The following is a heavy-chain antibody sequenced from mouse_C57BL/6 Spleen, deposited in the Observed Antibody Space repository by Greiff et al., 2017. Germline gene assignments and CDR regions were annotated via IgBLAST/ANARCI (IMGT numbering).Heavy chain of an antibody. Sequence: QVQLQQSGTELVKPGASVKLSCKASGYTFTSYWMHWVKQRPGQGLEWIGNINPSNGGTNYNEKFKSKATLTVDKSSSTAYMQLSSLTSEDSAVYYCARGGYYGYDDYAMDYWGQGTSVTVSS. D-gene: IGHD2-2*01. V-gene: IGHV1-53*01. CDR3: ARGGYYGYDDYAMDY. J-gene: IGHJ4*01. CDR1: GYTFTSYW. CDR2: INPSNGGT.